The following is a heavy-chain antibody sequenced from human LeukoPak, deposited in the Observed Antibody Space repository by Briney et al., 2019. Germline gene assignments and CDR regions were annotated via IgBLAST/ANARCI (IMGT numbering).Heavy chain of an antibody. CDR3: ARNYDFWSGYYPFDY. CDR1: GFTFSSYN. Sequence: GGSLRLSCAASGFTFSSYNMNWVRQAPGKGLEWVSYISSSSSTIYYADSVKGRFTISRDNAKNSLYLQMNSLRAEGTAVHYCARNYDFWSGYYPFDYWGQGTLVSVSS. V-gene: IGHV3-48*04. CDR2: ISSSSSTI. D-gene: IGHD3-3*01. J-gene: IGHJ4*02.